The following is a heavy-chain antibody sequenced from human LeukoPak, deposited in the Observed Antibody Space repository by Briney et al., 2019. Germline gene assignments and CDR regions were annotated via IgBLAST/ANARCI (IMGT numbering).Heavy chain of an antibody. V-gene: IGHV3-64*01. Sequence: GGSLRLSCAASGFTFSSYAMHWVRQAPGKGLEYVSAISSNGGSTYYANSVKGRFTISRDNSKNALYLQMGSLRAEDMAVYYCARDYDFWSGLDCWGQGTLVTVSS. CDR1: GFTFSSYA. J-gene: IGHJ4*02. CDR2: ISSNGGST. CDR3: ARDYDFWSGLDC. D-gene: IGHD3-3*01.